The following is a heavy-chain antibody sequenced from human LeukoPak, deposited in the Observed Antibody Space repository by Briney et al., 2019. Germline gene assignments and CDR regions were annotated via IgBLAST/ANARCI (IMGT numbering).Heavy chain of an antibody. V-gene: IGHV3-53*01. Sequence: GGSLRLSCAASGFTFSNYGMSWVRQAPGKGLEWVSVIYSGGSTYYADSVKGRFTISRDNSKNTLYLQMNSLRAEDTAVYYCARVYKYSGYDFEALTYWGQGTLVTVHS. D-gene: IGHD5-12*01. J-gene: IGHJ4*02. CDR2: IYSGGST. CDR3: ARVYKYSGYDFEALTY. CDR1: GFTFSNYG.